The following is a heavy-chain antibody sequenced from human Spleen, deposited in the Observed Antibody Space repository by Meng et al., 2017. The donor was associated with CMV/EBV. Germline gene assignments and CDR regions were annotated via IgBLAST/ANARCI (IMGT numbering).Heavy chain of an antibody. CDR1: GCKFSDYY. CDR3: ARASYCSTTYCYLGY. D-gene: IGHD2-2*01. J-gene: IGHJ4*02. V-gene: IGHV3-11*06. CDR2: ISGTSKDI. Sequence: SGCKFSDYYRSWIRQAPGKGLEWVASISGTSKDIYYADSVKGRFTISRDNAKSSLFLQMNSLRSEDTAVYYCARASYCSTTYCYLGYWGQGSLVTVSS.